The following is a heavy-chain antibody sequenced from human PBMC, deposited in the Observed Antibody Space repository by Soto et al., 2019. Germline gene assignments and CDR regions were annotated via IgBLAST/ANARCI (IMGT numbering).Heavy chain of an antibody. CDR1: GYTFTGYY. J-gene: IGHJ5*02. V-gene: IGHV1-2*04. CDR2: INPNSGGT. CDR3: ARGTPLYGDYVYWFDP. Sequence: QVQLVQSGAEVKKPGASVKVSCKASGYTFTGYYMHWVRQAPGQGLEWMGWINPNSGGTNYAQKFQGWVTMTRDTSISTAYMELNRLRSDDTAVYYCARGTPLYGDYVYWFDPWGQGTLVTVSS. D-gene: IGHD4-17*01.